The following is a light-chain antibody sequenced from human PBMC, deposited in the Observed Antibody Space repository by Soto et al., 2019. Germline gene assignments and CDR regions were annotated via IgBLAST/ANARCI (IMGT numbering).Light chain of an antibody. V-gene: IGLV7-43*01. Sequence: QTVVTQEPSLSVSPGGTVDLTCASSTGPVTSDYYTNWFQQKPGQAPRALIYSTTKKHSWTPARFSGSLLGGKAALTLSGVQPEDEADYYCLLYYGAAVVFGGGTKLTVL. J-gene: IGLJ2*01. CDR1: TGPVTSDYY. CDR3: LLYYGAAVV. CDR2: STT.